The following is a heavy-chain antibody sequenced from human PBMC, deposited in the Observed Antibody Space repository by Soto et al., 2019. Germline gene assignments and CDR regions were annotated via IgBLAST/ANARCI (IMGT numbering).Heavy chain of an antibody. CDR2: IVVGSGNT. J-gene: IGHJ6*02. CDR3: AAFPYYGSGSYYSQPYYYYGMDV. CDR1: GFTFTSSA. D-gene: IGHD3-10*01. Sequence: SVKVSCKASGFTFTSSAVQWVRQARGQRLEWIGWIVVGSGNTNYAQKFQERVTITRDMSTSTAYMELSSLRSEDTAVYYCAAFPYYGSGSYYSQPYYYYGMDVWGQGTTVTVSS. V-gene: IGHV1-58*01.